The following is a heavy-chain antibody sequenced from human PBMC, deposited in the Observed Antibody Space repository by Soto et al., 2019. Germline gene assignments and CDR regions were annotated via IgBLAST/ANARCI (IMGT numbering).Heavy chain of an antibody. CDR1: GGAFSDYA. J-gene: IGHJ6*02. CDR3: ASWLKGPDIGNYYYGMDV. CDR2: IMPIFRAP. Sequence: QVQLVQSGAEVKKPGSSVKVSRKASGGAFSDYAFSWVRQAPGQGLEWLGGIMPIFRAPDYAQKFQGRVTITADEFTRTAYMEMNSLRSEDTAVYYCASWLKGPDIGNYYYGMDVWGQGTTVTVS. D-gene: IGHD2-15*01. V-gene: IGHV1-69*12.